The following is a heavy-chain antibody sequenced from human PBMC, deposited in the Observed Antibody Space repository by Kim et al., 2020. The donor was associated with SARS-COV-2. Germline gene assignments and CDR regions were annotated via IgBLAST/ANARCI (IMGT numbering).Heavy chain of an antibody. CDR2: IYYSGST. D-gene: IGHD6-13*01. J-gene: IGHJ4*02. CDR3: ARGSSWYTPFDY. Sequence: SETLSLTCTVSGGSISSYYWSWIRQPPGKGLEWIGYIYYSGSTNYNPSLKSRVTISVDTSKNQFSLKLSSVTAADTAVYYRARGSSWYTPFDYWGQGTLVTVSS. V-gene: IGHV4-59*13. CDR1: GGSISSYY.